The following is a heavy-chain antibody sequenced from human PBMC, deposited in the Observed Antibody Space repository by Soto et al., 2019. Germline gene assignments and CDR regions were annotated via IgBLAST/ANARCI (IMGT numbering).Heavy chain of an antibody. V-gene: IGHV3-15*07. CDR1: GSTVSNAY. Sequence: EVQLVESGGGLVKPGGSLRLSCAASGSTVSNAYMNWVRQAPGKGLEWVGRMKSKSDGGTTDYAAHVKGRFTISSDDSKSSVYLQMNSLKIEDTAVYYCTTSGVSTRYGMDVWGQGTTVTVSP. CDR3: TTSGVSTRYGMDV. D-gene: IGHD3-3*01. J-gene: IGHJ6*01. CDR2: MKSKSDGGTT.